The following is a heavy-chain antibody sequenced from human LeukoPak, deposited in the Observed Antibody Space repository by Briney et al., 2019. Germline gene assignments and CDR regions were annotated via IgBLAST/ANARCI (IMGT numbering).Heavy chain of an antibody. D-gene: IGHD2-2*01. CDR2: IYYSGST. Sequence: SKTLSLTCTVSGGSISSGDYYWSWIRQPPGKGLERIGYIYYSGSTYYNPSLKSRVTISVDTSKNQFSLKLSSVTAADTAVYYCARGGFGTSPSFDYWGQGTLVTVSS. J-gene: IGHJ4*02. V-gene: IGHV4-30-4*01. CDR3: ARGGFGTSPSFDY. CDR1: GGSISSGDYY.